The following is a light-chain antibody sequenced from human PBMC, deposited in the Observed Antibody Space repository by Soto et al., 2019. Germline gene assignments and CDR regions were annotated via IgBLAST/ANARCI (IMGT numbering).Light chain of an antibody. Sequence: EIVLTQSPATLSVSPGESATLSCRASQSISSNLAWYQQKPGQSPRLLIYGASSRATGVPVRFSGSGSGVAFTHTISGLQSEDFAVYHCQQYNQWPGTFGQGTKVDIK. V-gene: IGKV3-15*01. CDR2: GAS. CDR1: QSISSN. J-gene: IGKJ1*01. CDR3: QQYNQWPGT.